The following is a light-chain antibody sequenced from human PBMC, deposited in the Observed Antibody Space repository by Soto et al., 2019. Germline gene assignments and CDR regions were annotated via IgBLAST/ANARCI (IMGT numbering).Light chain of an antibody. J-gene: IGKJ5*01. V-gene: IGKV2D-29*02. CDR1: QSLLHITGETF. Sequence: DVVMTQTPLSLSVAPGQPASISCKSRQSLLHITGETFLFWYLQKPGQSPQLLIYEVSTRVSGVPDRFRGSGSGTDLTLEISRVETDDVGIYYCMQSTQLPPTFGQGTRLGIE. CDR3: MQSTQLPPT. CDR2: EVS.